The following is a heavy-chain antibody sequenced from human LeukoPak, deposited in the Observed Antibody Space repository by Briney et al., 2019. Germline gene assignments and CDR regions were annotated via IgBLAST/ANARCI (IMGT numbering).Heavy chain of an antibody. V-gene: IGHV4-59*01. CDR3: AREGLVEYGDYGGWFDP. D-gene: IGHD4-17*01. CDR1: GGSISSYY. Sequence: SETLSLTCTVSGGSISSYYWSWIRQPPGKGLEWIGYIYYSGSTNYNPSLKSRVTISVDTSKNQFSLKLSSVTAADTAVYYCAREGLVEYGDYGGWFDPWGQGTLVTVSS. CDR2: IYYSGST. J-gene: IGHJ5*02.